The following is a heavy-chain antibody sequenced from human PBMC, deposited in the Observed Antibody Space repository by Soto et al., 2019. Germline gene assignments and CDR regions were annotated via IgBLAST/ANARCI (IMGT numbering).Heavy chain of an antibody. CDR3: ARGIAARTSGHYYGMDV. V-gene: IGHV3-33*01. CDR1: GFTFSTYG. CDR2: IWFDGSYK. Sequence: LRLSCAASGFTFSTYGMVWVRQAPGKGLEWVADIWFDGSYKYYGDSVKGRFTISRDNSKNTLYLQMDRLRAEDTAVYYCARGIAARTSGHYYGMDVWGQGTTVTVSS. D-gene: IGHD6-6*01. J-gene: IGHJ6*02.